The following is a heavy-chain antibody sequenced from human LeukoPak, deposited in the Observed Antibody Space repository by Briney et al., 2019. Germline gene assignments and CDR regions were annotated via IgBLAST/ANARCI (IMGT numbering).Heavy chain of an antibody. D-gene: IGHD2-15*01. CDR3: AREGCSGGSCYSLPFDY. CDR2: ISWNSGSI. J-gene: IGHJ4*02. CDR1: GFTFDDYA. V-gene: IGHV3-9*01. Sequence: PGGSLRLSCAASGFTFDDYAMHWVRQAPGKGLEWVSGISWNSGSIGYADSVKGRFTISRDNAKNSLYLQMSSLRSEDTAVYYCAREGCSGGSCYSLPFDYWGQGTLVTVSS.